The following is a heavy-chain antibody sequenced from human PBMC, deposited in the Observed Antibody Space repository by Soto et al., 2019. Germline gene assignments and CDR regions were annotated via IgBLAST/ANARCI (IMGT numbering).Heavy chain of an antibody. CDR3: ARMASFYCSGGSCYPTYGMDV. CDR2: ISGSGGST. Sequence: PGGSLRLSCAASGFTFSSYAMNWVRQAPGKGLEWVSGISGSGGSTYYADSVKGRFTISRDNSKNTLYLQMNSLRAEDTAVYYCARMASFYCSGGSCYPTYGMDVWGQGTTVTVSS. V-gene: IGHV3-23*01. D-gene: IGHD2-15*01. CDR1: GFTFSSYA. J-gene: IGHJ6*02.